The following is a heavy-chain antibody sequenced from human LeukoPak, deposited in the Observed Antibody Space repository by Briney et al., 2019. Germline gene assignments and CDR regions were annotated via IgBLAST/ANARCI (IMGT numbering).Heavy chain of an antibody. CDR1: GGSISSYS. J-gene: IGHJ4*02. V-gene: IGHV4-30-2*05. Sequence: SETLSLTCTVSGGSISSYSWSWIRQPPGKGLEWIGYIYHSGSTYYNPSLKSRVTISVDTSKNRFSLKLSSVTAADTAVYYCARALEQEVGYWGQGTLVTVSS. D-gene: IGHD5-24*01. CDR3: ARALEQEVGY. CDR2: IYHSGST.